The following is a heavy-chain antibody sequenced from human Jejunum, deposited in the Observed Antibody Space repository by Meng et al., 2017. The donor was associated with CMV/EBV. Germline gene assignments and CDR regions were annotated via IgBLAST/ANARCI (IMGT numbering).Heavy chain of an antibody. CDR2: TYYSGST. CDR1: GGSINDFY. J-gene: IGHJ6*02. D-gene: IGHD3-10*01. V-gene: IGHV4-59*01. Sequence: NVSGGSINDFYWRWIRQPPGKGLEWIGYTYYSGSTHYNPSLKSRVTISIDTSKKHFSLRLSSVTAADTAVYYCARDTFDRRNGMDVWGQGTSVTVSS. CDR3: ARDTFDRRNGMDV.